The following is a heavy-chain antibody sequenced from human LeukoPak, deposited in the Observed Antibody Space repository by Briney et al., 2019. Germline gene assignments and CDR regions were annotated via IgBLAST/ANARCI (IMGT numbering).Heavy chain of an antibody. Sequence: ASVKVSCKASGYTFTSYYMHWVRQAPGQGLEWMGIINPSGGSTSYAQKFQGRVTMTRDMSTSTVYMELSSLRSEDTAVYYCARAPVRYDSSGRSFDYWGQGTLVTVSS. CDR2: INPSGGST. V-gene: IGHV1-46*01. CDR1: GYTFTSYY. J-gene: IGHJ4*02. D-gene: IGHD3-22*01. CDR3: ARAPVRYDSSGRSFDY.